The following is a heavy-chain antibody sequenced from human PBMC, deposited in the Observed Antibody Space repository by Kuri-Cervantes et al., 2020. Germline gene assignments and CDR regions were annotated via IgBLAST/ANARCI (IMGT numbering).Heavy chain of an antibody. CDR1: GFTFSTYG. CDR2: IGVSGGTT. V-gene: IGHV3-23*01. J-gene: IGHJ6*02. D-gene: IGHD3-10*01. Sequence: GESLKISCAASGFTFSTYGMSWVRQAPGKGLEWVSGIGVSGGTTNYADSVKGRFTISRDNSKNTMYLQMNSLRAEDTAVYYCAKTGMWGSGSPTLADYCYYGMDVWGQGTTVTVSS. CDR3: AKTGMWGSGSPTLADYCYYGMDV.